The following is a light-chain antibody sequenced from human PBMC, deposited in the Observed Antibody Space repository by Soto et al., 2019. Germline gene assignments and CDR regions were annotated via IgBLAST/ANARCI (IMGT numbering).Light chain of an antibody. V-gene: IGLV2-8*01. CDR3: SSYAGSNNLV. Sequence: QSALTQPPSASGSPGQSVTISCTGTSSDLGGYNYVSWYQQHPGKAPKLMIYEVSKRPSGVPDRFSGSTSGNTASLTVSGLQAEDEADYYCSSYAGSNNLVFGGGTKLTVL. CDR2: EVS. J-gene: IGLJ2*01. CDR1: SSDLGGYNY.